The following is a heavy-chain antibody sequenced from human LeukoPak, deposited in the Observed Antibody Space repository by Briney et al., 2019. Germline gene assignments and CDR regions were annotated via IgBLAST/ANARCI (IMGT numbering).Heavy chain of an antibody. Sequence: GGSLRLSCAASGFTFNNYGVHWVRQAPGKGLEWVAVISYDGRNKHYPDSVKGRFTISRDISTDTLWLQMDSLRTEDTAVYYCAKGPLRGTAAAIDYWGQGTLVTVSS. D-gene: IGHD2-2*01. CDR1: GFTFNNYG. CDR3: AKGPLRGTAAAIDY. V-gene: IGHV3-30*18. CDR2: ISYDGRNK. J-gene: IGHJ4*02.